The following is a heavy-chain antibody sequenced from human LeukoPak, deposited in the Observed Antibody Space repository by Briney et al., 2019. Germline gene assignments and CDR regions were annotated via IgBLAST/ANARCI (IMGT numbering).Heavy chain of an antibody. CDR1: GFTFSSYW. J-gene: IGHJ5*02. D-gene: IGHD5-18*01. Sequence: GGSLRLSCAASGFTFSSYWMSWVRQAPGKGLEWVANIKQDGSQKYYVDSVKGRFTISRDNAQNSLYLQMNSLRAGDKAMYYCARRDTAMGRTWWFGPWGQGTLVTVSS. CDR2: IKQDGSQK. V-gene: IGHV3-7*01. CDR3: ARRDTAMGRTWWFGP.